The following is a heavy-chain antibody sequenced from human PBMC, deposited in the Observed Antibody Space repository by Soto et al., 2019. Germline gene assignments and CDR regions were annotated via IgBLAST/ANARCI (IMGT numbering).Heavy chain of an antibody. CDR3: ARGASTDCSNGVCSFFYNHDMDV. CDR2: INPKSGGT. V-gene: IGHV1-2*04. J-gene: IGHJ6*04. CDR1: GYSFTDYH. D-gene: IGHD2-8*01. Sequence: GSVKVSCKASGYSFTDYHIHWVRQAPGQGLEWLGRINPKSGGTSTAQKFQGWVTMTTETSISTASMELTRLTSDDTAIYYCARGASTDCSNGVCSFFYNHDMDVWGKGPTVTVSS.